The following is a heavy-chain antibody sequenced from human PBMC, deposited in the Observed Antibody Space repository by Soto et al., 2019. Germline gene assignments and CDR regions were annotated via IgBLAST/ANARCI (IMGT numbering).Heavy chain of an antibody. CDR3: ARVPDR. CDR2: IYHSGST. J-gene: IGHJ5*02. V-gene: IGHV4-30-2*01. Sequence: SSAVHGDCIGRGCYSWSWIRQPPGKGLEWIGYIYHSGSTYYNLSLKSRVTISVDRSKNQFSLKLSSVTAADTAVYYCARVPDRWGQGSLVTVS. CDR1: GDCIGRGCYS. D-gene: IGHD2-2*01.